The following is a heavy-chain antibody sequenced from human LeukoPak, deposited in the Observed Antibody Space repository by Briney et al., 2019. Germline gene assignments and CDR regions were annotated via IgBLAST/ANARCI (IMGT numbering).Heavy chain of an antibody. D-gene: IGHD2-2*02. Sequence: SETLSLTCAVPGYSISSGYYWGWIRRPPGKGLERIGRIYHSGSTFYNPSLKRRVTISVERSKNNFYLRLSSLTAADTPVTYPARLNIVVVPAAIEYWGQGTLVTVSS. V-gene: IGHV4-38-2*01. J-gene: IGHJ4*02. CDR2: IYHSGST. CDR1: GYSISSGYY. CDR3: ARLNIVVVPAAIEY.